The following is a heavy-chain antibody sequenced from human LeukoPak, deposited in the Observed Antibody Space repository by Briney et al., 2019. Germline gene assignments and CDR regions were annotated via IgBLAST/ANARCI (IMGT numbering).Heavy chain of an antibody. J-gene: IGHJ5*02. CDR1: GFTFSDYA. V-gene: IGHV3-30*18. CDR3: AKDAIRGVIVSYFDP. CDR2: ISDDGTNT. Sequence: GGSLRLSCTASGFTFSDYAIHWVRQAPGKGLEWVAVISDDGTNTFYGDSVKGRFTISRDNSNNTLFLQMSSLRADDTAVYYCAKDAIRGVIVSYFDPWGQGTRVTVSS. D-gene: IGHD3-10*01.